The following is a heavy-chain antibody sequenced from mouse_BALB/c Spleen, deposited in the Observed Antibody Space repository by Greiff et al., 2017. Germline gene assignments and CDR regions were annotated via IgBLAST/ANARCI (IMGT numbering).Heavy chain of an antibody. CDR2: ISYDGSN. V-gene: IGHV3-6*02. Sequence: ESGPGLVKPSQSLSLTCSVTGYSITSGYYWNWIRQFPGNKLEWMGYISYDGSNNYNPSLKNRISITRDTSKNQFFLKLNSVTTEDTATYYCAREGDDGYSYWYFDVWGAGTTVTVSS. CDR3: AREGDDGYSYWYFDV. D-gene: IGHD2-3*01. J-gene: IGHJ1*01. CDR1: GYSITSGYY.